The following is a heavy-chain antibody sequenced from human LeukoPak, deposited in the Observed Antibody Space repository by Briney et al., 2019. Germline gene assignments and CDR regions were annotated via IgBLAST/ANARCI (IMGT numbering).Heavy chain of an antibody. D-gene: IGHD3-10*01. J-gene: IGHJ4*02. V-gene: IGHV1-46*01. Sequence: ASVKVSCEASGYTFTSYYIQWVRHAPGQRLESGGVINPSAGSTRYEQKFPGRVTMTRDLSTRTVYMELSSLRSEDTAVSYCAREKLWFGESMDYWGQGTLVTVSS. CDR3: AREKLWFGESMDY. CDR2: INPSAGST. CDR1: GYTFTSYY.